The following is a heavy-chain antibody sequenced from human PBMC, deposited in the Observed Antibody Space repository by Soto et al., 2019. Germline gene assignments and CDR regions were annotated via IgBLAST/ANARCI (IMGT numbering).Heavy chain of an antibody. Sequence: PSETLSLTCTVSGGSISNGTYSWSWIRQHPGKGLEWLGHVFSSGSTSYNPSLESRLTISVDTSKNQFSLRLSSVTAADTAVYYCARSIVFAGRRSWFDTWGQGTLVTVS. CDR3: ARSIVFAGRRSWFDT. CDR1: GGSISNGTYS. CDR2: VFSSGST. V-gene: IGHV4-31*03. J-gene: IGHJ5*02. D-gene: IGHD2-21*01.